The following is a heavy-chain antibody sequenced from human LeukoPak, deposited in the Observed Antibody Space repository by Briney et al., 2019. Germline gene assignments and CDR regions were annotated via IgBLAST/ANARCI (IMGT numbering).Heavy chain of an antibody. CDR2: IYYSGST. J-gene: IGHJ4*02. Sequence: MPSETLSLTCTVSGGSISSYYWSWIRQPPGKGLEWIGYIYYSGSTNNNPSLKSRVTISVDTSKNQFSLKLSSVTAADTAVYYCARAYSSAWRFDYWGQGTLVTVSS. CDR3: ARAYSSAWRFDY. CDR1: GGSISSYY. D-gene: IGHD6-19*01. V-gene: IGHV4-59*08.